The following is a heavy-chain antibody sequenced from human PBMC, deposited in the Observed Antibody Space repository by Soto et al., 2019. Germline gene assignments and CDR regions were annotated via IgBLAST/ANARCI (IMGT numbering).Heavy chain of an antibody. CDR3: AKDRAHYFGSGSFYDH. CDR1: GFSFDDYA. V-gene: IGHV3-9*01. CDR2: ISWNSVNI. D-gene: IGHD3-10*01. J-gene: IGHJ4*02. Sequence: VESGGGLVHPGGSLRVSCAASGFSFDDYAMHWVRHVPGKGLEWVSSISWNSVNIDYADSVKGRFTVSRDNAKKSLYLQMNSLTAEDTALYFCAKDRAHYFGSGSFYDHWVQGTLVTISS.